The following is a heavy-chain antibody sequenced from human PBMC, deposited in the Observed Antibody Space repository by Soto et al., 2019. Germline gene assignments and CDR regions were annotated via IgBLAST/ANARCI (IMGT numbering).Heavy chain of an antibody. D-gene: IGHD2-2*01. J-gene: IGHJ6*02. CDR1: GFAFNSHD. Sequence: QLVESGGGLVQPGGSLRLSCTASGFAFNSHDFNWVRQAPGKGLEWISYISRTANTIYYADSVKGRFTISRDNAKTSLYLQMNSLRAEDTAVYYCARFYAAIYYYGMDVWGQGTTVTVSS. CDR2: ISRTANTI. V-gene: IGHV3-48*03. CDR3: ARFYAAIYYYGMDV.